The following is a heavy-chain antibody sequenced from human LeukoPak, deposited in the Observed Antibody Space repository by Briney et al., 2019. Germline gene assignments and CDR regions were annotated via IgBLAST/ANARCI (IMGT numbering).Heavy chain of an antibody. J-gene: IGHJ3*02. CDR1: GYSFTSYW. V-gene: IGHV5-51*01. D-gene: IGHD3-22*01. CDR3: ARVHADSSGYYYTAPDAFDI. CDR2: IYPGDSDT. Sequence: GESLKISCKGSGYSFTSYWIGWVRQMPGKGLEWMGIIYPGDSDTSYSPSFQGQVTISADKSISTAYLQWSSLKASDTAMYYCARVHADSSGYYYTAPDAFDIWGQGTMVTVSS.